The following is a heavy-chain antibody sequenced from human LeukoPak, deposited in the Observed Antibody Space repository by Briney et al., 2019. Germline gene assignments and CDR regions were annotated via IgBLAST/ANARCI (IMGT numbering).Heavy chain of an antibody. Sequence: SETLSLTCTVSGGSISTNYWTWIRQPPGKGLEWIGYIYYSGSTNYNPSLKSRVTISVDTSKNQFSLKLSSVTAADTAVYYCASRQKHDYGDLFDYWGQGTLVTVSS. CDR3: ASRQKHDYGDLFDY. CDR2: IYYSGST. CDR1: GGSISTNY. D-gene: IGHD4-17*01. J-gene: IGHJ4*02. V-gene: IGHV4-59*12.